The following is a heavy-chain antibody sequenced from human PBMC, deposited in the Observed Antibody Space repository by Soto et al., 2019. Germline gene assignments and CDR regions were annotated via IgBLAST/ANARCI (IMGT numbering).Heavy chain of an antibody. CDR1: GGSMSSYY. J-gene: IGHJ4*02. V-gene: IGHV4-4*07. CDR2: VYSSGGT. Sequence: SETLSLTCTVSGGSMSSYYWTWIRQPAGKGLEWIGRVYSSGGTHYNPSLKSRVTISLDTSKNQFSLKLSSVTAADTAVYYCARGGGGPIFDYWGQGTLVTVS. D-gene: IGHD3-16*01. CDR3: ARGGGGPIFDY.